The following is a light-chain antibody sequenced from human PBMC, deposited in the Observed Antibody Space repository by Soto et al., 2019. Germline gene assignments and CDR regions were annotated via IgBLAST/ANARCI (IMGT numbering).Light chain of an antibody. CDR2: SAS. V-gene: IGKV3-20*01. Sequence: EIVLTQSPGTLSLSPGERATLSCRASQSVDSTYLAWYQQKPGQAPRLLIYSASSRATGIPDRFSGSGSGTGFTLTISRLEPEDFAVYYCQQYAGSPPYTFGQGTNLEVK. J-gene: IGKJ2*01. CDR3: QQYAGSPPYT. CDR1: QSVDSTY.